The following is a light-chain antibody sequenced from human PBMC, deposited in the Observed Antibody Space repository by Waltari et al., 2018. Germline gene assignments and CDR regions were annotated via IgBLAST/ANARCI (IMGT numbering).Light chain of an antibody. Sequence: IQMTQSPSSLSASVGDRVTITCRTSQSTSNRLNWYQQKPGKVPKVLIYAASNLQSGVPSRFSGSGSGTEFTLTIGSLQPEDSATYYCQQSSSWAFGQGTKVEIK. CDR3: QQSSSWA. CDR2: AAS. CDR1: QSTSNR. V-gene: IGKV1-39*01. J-gene: IGKJ1*01.